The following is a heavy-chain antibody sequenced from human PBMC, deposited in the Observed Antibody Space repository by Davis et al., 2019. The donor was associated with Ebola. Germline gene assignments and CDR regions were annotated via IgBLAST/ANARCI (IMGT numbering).Heavy chain of an antibody. CDR3: ARADYYDSSGYLSTFWWFDP. V-gene: IGHV1-69*13. CDR1: GGTFSSYA. CDR2: IIPIFGTA. Sequence: AASVKVSCKASGGTFSSYAISWVRQAPGQGLEWMGGIIPIFGTANYAQKFQGRVTITADESTSTAYMELSSLRSEDTAVYYCARADYYDSSGYLSTFWWFDPWGQGTLVTVSS. D-gene: IGHD3-22*01. J-gene: IGHJ5*02.